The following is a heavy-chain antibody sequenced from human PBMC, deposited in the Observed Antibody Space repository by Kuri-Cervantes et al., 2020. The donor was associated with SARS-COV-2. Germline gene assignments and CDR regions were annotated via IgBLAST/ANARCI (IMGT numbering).Heavy chain of an antibody. J-gene: IGHJ6*02. V-gene: IGHV1-18*01. CDR1: GYTFTSYC. D-gene: IGHD2-15*01. CDR2: ISAYNGNT. CDR3: ARPKDAWSWYYGIDV. Sequence: ASVKVSCKASGYTFTSYCISWVRQAPGQGLEWMGWISAYNGNTNYTQKLQGRVTMTTDTSTSTAYMELRSLRSDDTAVYYCARPKDAWSWYYGIDVWGQGTTVTVSS.